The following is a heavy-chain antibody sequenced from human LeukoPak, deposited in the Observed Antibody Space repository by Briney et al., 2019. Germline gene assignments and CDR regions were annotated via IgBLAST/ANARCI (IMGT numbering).Heavy chain of an antibody. CDR3: ARVLAGYDTSGYDWDAFDI. D-gene: IGHD3-22*01. J-gene: IGHJ3*02. CDR2: TIPIFGTT. V-gene: IGHV1-69*13. CDR1: GGTFSNFA. Sequence: ASVKVCCKASGGTFSNFAISWVRQAPGQGLEWMGGTIPIFGTTNYAQKFQGRVTITADESTSTAYMELSSLRSEDTAVYYCARVLAGYDTSGYDWDAFDIWGEGTMVCVSS.